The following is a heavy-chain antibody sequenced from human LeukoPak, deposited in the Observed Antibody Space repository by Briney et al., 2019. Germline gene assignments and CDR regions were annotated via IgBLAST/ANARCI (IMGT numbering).Heavy chain of an antibody. V-gene: IGHV3-21*01. CDR2: ISSSSAYV. J-gene: IGHJ4*02. CDR1: GFTYSSYP. Sequence: GGSLRLSCAASGFTYSSYPLNELRPAPGKALEWVSSISSSSAYVDYADSVKGRFTISRDNAKNSLYLQMDSLRVEDTAVYYCARDPPSRGTRYFDYWGQGTLVTASS. D-gene: IGHD3-16*01. CDR3: ARDPPSRGTRYFDY.